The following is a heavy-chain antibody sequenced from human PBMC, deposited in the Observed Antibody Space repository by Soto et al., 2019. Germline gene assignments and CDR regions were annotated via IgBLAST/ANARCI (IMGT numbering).Heavy chain of an antibody. CDR2: IYWDDDK. D-gene: IGHD3-3*01. Sequence: GPAQVKPRQTLTLTCTYSGFSLTTSGVGVGWIRQSPGRAPEWLALIYWDDDKRYGPPRKSRLTITKDASKNQVVLTMADLDPADTATYYCAHRVLRTVFGLVTTTAIYFDFWGQGTPVAVSS. CDR3: AHRVLRTVFGLVTTTAIYFDF. J-gene: IGHJ4*02. V-gene: IGHV2-5*05. CDR1: GFSLTTSGVG.